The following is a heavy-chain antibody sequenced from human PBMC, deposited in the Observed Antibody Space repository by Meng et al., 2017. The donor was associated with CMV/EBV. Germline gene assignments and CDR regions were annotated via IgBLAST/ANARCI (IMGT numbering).Heavy chain of an antibody. CDR1: GFTFSSYA. V-gene: IGHV3-30*14. D-gene: IGHD6-6*01. CDR3: ARDVGPGSSSSVPNLGKYYYYYYGMDV. J-gene: IGHJ6*02. CDR2: ISYDGSNK. Sequence: GESLKISCAASGFTFSSYAMHWVRQAPGKGLEWVAVISYDGSNKYYADSVKGRFTISRDNSKNTLYLQMNSLRAEDTAVYYCARDVGPGSSSSVPNLGKYYYYYYGMDVWGQGTTVTVSS.